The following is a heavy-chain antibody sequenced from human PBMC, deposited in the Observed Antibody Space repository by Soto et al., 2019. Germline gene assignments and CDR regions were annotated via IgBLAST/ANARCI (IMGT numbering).Heavy chain of an antibody. CDR2: ISYDGSNK. Sequence: PGGSLRLSCAASGFTFSSYGMHWVRQAPGKGLEWVAVISYDGSNKYYADSVKGRFTISRDNSKNTLYLQMNSLRAEDTAVYYCAKKAAAAARTGVGYWGQGT. CDR3: AKKAAAAARTGVGY. V-gene: IGHV3-30*18. CDR1: GFTFSSYG. J-gene: IGHJ4*02. D-gene: IGHD6-13*01.